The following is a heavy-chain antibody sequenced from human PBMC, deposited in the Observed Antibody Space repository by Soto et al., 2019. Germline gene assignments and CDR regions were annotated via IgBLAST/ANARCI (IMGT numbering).Heavy chain of an antibody. CDR3: ARDLLLWFGELSHYFDY. CDR1: GYTFTSYY. CDR2: INPSGGST. D-gene: IGHD3-10*01. Sequence: ASVKVSCKASGYTFTSYYMHWVRQAPRQGLEWMGIINPSGGSTSYAQKFQGRVTMARDTSTSTVYMELSSLRSEDTAVYYCARDLLLWFGELSHYFDYWGQGTLVTVSS. J-gene: IGHJ4*02. V-gene: IGHV1-46*01.